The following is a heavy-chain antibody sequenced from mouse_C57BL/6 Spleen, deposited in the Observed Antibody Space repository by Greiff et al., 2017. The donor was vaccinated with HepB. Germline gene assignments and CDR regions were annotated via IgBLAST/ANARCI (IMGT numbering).Heavy chain of an antibody. CDR2: IDPETGGT. CDR1: GYTFTDYE. V-gene: IGHV1-15*01. J-gene: IGHJ2*01. Sequence: QQSGAELVRPGASVTLSCKASGYTFTDYEMHWVKQTPVHGLGWIGAIDPETGGTAYNQKFKGKAILTADKSSSTAYMELRSLTSEDSAVYYCTRRSPYSNWDYWGQGTTLTVSS. CDR3: TRRSPYSNWDY. D-gene: IGHD2-5*01.